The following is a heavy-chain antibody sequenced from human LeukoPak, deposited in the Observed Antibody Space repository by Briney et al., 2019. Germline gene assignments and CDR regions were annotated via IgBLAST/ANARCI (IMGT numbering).Heavy chain of an antibody. J-gene: IGHJ4*02. CDR3: AKSGLRYFDWSGGYFDY. CDR1: GFIFGDYW. Sequence: GGSLRLSCAASGFIFGDYWMSWVRQAPEKGLEWVSAISGSGGSTYYADSVKGRFTISRDNSKNTLYLQMNSLRAEDTAVYYCAKSGLRYFDWSGGYFDYWGQGTLVTVSS. CDR2: ISGSGGST. V-gene: IGHV3-23*01. D-gene: IGHD3-9*01.